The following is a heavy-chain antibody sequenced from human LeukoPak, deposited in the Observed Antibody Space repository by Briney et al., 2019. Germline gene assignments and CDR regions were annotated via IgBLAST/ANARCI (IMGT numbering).Heavy chain of an antibody. J-gene: IGHJ4*02. Sequence: SETLCLTCAVYGGSFSGYYWSWIRQPPGKGLEWIGEINHSGSTNYNPSLKSRVTISVDTSKNQFSLKLSSVTAADTAVYYCAREAGPYCGGDCPRGFFDYWGQGTLVTVSS. CDR2: INHSGST. V-gene: IGHV4-34*01. CDR1: GGSFSGYY. D-gene: IGHD2-21*02. CDR3: AREAGPYCGGDCPRGFFDY.